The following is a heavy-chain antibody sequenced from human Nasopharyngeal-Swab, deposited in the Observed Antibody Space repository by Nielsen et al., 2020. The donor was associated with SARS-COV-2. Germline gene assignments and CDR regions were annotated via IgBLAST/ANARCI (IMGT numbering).Heavy chain of an antibody. CDR1: GFTFSSYA. CDR2: ISYDGSNK. J-gene: IGHJ6*02. V-gene: IGHV3-30*04. CDR3: AKTPTNYGMDV. Sequence: GESLKISCAASGFTFSSYAMHWVRQAPGKGLEWVAVISYDGSNKYYADSVKGRFTISRDNSKNTLYLQMNSLRAEDTALYYCAKTPTNYGMDVWSQGTTVTVSS.